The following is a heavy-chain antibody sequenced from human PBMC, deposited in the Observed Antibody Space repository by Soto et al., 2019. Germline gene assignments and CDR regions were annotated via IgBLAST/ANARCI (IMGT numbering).Heavy chain of an antibody. CDR2: IYYSGST. Sequence: SETLSVTCTVSGGSISNYYGSWIRQPPGKGLEWIGYIYYSGSTNYNPSLKSRVNISVDTSKNQFSLKLSSVTAADTAVYYCARRPKGLWFDPCAQGTLVTVSS. V-gene: IGHV4-59*08. CDR3: ARRPKGLWFDP. J-gene: IGHJ5*01. CDR1: GGSISNYY.